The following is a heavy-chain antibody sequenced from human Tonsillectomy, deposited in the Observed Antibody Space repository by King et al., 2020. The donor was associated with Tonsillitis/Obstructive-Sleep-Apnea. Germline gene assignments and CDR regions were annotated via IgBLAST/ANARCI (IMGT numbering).Heavy chain of an antibody. D-gene: IGHD2-2*01. CDR2: IIPIFGTA. Sequence: VQLVESGAEVKKPGSSVKVSCKASGGTFSSYAISWVRQAPGQGLEWMGGIIPIFGTANYAQKFQGRVTITADESTSTAYMELSSLRSEDTAVYYCARGDCSSTSCHGYYLDYWGQGTLVTVSS. J-gene: IGHJ4*02. V-gene: IGHV1-69*01. CDR3: ARGDCSSTSCHGYYLDY. CDR1: GGTFSSYA.